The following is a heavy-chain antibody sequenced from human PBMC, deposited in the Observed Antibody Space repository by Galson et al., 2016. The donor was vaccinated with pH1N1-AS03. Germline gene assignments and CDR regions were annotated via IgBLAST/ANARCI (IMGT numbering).Heavy chain of an antibody. J-gene: IGHJ4*02. CDR3: VRGWVRQFFDS. D-gene: IGHD5-24*01. Sequence: SLRLSCAASGFTFSSFSMNWFRQTPERGLEWVAAITDSSNYIYYTASLKGRFTISRDNAKNSLYLQMNSLRVEDTAFYYCVRGWVRQFFDSCGQGTLVTVSS. CDR1: GFTFSSFS. V-gene: IGHV3-21*01. CDR2: ITDSSNYI.